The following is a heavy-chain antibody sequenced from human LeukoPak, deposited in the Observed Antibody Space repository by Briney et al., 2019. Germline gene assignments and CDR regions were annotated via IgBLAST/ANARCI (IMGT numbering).Heavy chain of an antibody. J-gene: IGHJ3*02. CDR3: ARAGGIPDAFDI. V-gene: IGHV1-8*03. CDR1: GYTFTSYD. Sequence: ASVKVSCKASGYTFTSYDINWVRQATGQGLEWMGWMNPNSGNTGYAQKFQGRVTITRNTSISTAYMELSSLRSEDTAVYYCARAGGIPDAFDIWGQGTMVTVSS. CDR2: MNPNSGNT. D-gene: IGHD1-1*01.